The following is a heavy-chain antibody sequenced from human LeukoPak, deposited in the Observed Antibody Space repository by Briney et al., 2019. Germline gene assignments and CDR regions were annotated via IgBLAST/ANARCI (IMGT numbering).Heavy chain of an antibody. Sequence: GESLKISCKGSGYSINNYWIGWVRQMPGKGLEWMGIIYPADSDIRYSPSFQGQVTISADKSISTAYLQWSSLKASDTAMYYCARQVAAAGTPLDYWGQGTLVTVSS. V-gene: IGHV5-51*01. D-gene: IGHD6-13*01. CDR2: IYPADSDI. J-gene: IGHJ4*02. CDR3: ARQVAAAGTPLDY. CDR1: GYSINNYW.